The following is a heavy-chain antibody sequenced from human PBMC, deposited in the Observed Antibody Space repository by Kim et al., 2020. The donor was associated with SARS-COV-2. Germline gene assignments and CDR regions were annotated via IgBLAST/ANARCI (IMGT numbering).Heavy chain of an antibody. Sequence: SETLSLTCTVSGGFISDYCGSWIRQPAGKGLEWIGRICTSGSIDYNPSLKSRVIMSLDTSRSQFSLRLRSVTAADTAMYYCARDPDYYYYGMDVWGHGTT. CDR2: ICTSGSI. V-gene: IGHV4-4*07. J-gene: IGHJ6*02. CDR1: GGFISDYC. CDR3: ARDPDYYYYGMDV.